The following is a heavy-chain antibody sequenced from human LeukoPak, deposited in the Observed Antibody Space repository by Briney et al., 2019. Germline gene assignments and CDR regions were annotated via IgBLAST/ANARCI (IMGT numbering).Heavy chain of an antibody. D-gene: IGHD3-10*01. Sequence: EASVKVSCKASGYTFTDHYMHWVRQAPGQGLEWMGWINPNSGGTNYAQNFQGRVTMTRDTSISTAYMELSRLRSHDTAIYYCARDNNIPAVIDYWGQGTLVTVSS. CDR3: ARDNNIPAVIDY. J-gene: IGHJ4*02. CDR1: GYTFTDHY. V-gene: IGHV1-2*02. CDR2: INPNSGGT.